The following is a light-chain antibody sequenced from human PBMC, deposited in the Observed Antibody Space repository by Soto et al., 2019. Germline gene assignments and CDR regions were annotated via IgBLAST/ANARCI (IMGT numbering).Light chain of an antibody. CDR2: EVS. J-gene: IGLJ2*01. CDR1: SNDVGGYNY. CDR3: SSYAGRNNLV. Sequence: QSALTQPPSASGSPGQSVTISCTGTSNDVGGYNYVSWYQQHPGKAPKLMIYEVSKRPSGVPDRFSGSKSGNTASLTVSGLQAEDEADYYCSSYAGRNNLVFGGGTQLTVL. V-gene: IGLV2-8*01.